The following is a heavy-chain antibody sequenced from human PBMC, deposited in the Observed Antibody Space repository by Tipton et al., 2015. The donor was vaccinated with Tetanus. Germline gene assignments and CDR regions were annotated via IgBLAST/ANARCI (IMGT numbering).Heavy chain of an antibody. J-gene: IGHJ4*02. D-gene: IGHD2-21*02. CDR1: GYSFTSYW. CDR2: IYPGDSDT. Sequence: QSGAEVKKPGESLKISCKGSGYSFTSYWIGWVRQMPGKGLEWMGIIYPGDSDTRYSPSLQGQVTISADKSISTAYLQWSSLKASDTAMYYCARHDSSGGVVVTAGYWGQGTLVTVSS. V-gene: IGHV5-51*01. CDR3: ARHDSSGGVVVTAGY.